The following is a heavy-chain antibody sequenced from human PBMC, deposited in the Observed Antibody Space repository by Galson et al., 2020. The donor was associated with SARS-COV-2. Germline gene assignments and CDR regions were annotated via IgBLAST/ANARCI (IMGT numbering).Heavy chain of an antibody. CDR2: MNPSTFNS. V-gene: IGHV1-8*01. J-gene: IGHJ4*02. CDR1: GYTFTSYD. Sequence: ASVTVSCQPSGYTFTSYDIHWVRQATGQGLEWMGWMNPSTFNSGQAQNFQGRVTMTKNTSINTVYLELSSLTSDDTAVYYCARGPSWGLTDKYGLDHWGQGTPITVSS. D-gene: IGHD7-27*01. CDR3: ARGPSWGLTDKYGLDH.